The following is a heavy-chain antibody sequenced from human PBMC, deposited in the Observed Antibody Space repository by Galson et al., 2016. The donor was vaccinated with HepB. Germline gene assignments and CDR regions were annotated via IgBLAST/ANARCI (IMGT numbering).Heavy chain of an antibody. J-gene: IGHJ4*02. CDR2: ISSDGSYT. D-gene: IGHD2-8*01. V-gene: IGHV3-74*01. Sequence: SLRLSCAASGFFFRDYWMHWVRQAPGKGLVWVSPISSDGSYTSYADSVKGRFTTSRDNAKNTLYLQMTSLRAEDTAVYYCARINELDDYWGQGTLVTVPS. CDR3: ARINELDDY. CDR1: GFFFRDYW.